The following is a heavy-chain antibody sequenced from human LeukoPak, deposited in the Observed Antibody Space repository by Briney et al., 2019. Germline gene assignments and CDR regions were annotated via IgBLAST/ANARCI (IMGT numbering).Heavy chain of an antibody. J-gene: IGHJ3*02. CDR2: IVSTSSLM. D-gene: IGHD2-21*02. Sequence: PGGSLRLSCVASGFTFSTYNMNWVRQAPGKGLEWVSSIVSTSSLMSYSDSVKGRFTISRDNAKNSLYLQMNSLRAEDTAVYYCARDLEEAYCGGDCYSGAFDIWGQGTMVTVSS. CDR1: GFTFSTYN. CDR3: ARDLEEAYCGGDCYSGAFDI. V-gene: IGHV3-21*01.